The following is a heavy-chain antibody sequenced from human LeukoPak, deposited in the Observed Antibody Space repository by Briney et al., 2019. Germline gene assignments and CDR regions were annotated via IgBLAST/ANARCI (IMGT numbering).Heavy chain of an antibody. CDR1: GFTFSSCG. V-gene: IGHV3-21*01. D-gene: IGHD1-14*01. CDR2: IGPTGTDS. Sequence: PGGSLRLSCAASGFTFSSCGFNWVRQAPGKGLEWVSSIGPTGTDSYYADSVRGRFTISRDNAKNSMYLQMDSLRDEDTAVYYCATETIGRHYDYWGQGTLLTVSS. J-gene: IGHJ4*02. CDR3: ATETIGRHYDY.